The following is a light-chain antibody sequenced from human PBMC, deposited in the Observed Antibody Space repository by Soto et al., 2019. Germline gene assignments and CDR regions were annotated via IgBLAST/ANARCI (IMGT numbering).Light chain of an antibody. Sequence: DIQMTQSPSSLSASVGDSVTITCRTSQIVNNYLNWYQQKSGKAPKLLISITSTLQSGVTSRFSGSGSGTEFTLTISNLQPEDSATYFCQQGFSSPRITFGPGTKVDIK. CDR3: QQGFSSPRIT. J-gene: IGKJ3*01. V-gene: IGKV1-39*01. CDR1: QIVNNY. CDR2: ITS.